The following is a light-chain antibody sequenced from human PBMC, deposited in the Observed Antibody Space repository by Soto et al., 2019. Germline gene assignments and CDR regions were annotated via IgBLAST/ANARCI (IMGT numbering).Light chain of an antibody. J-gene: IGKJ1*01. CDR3: QQYATSLTWT. V-gene: IGKV3-20*01. CDR2: GAS. Sequence: EIVLTQSPGTLSLSPGERATLSCRTSQGVNSNFLSWYQQKAGQAPRLLIYGASTRATGTPARFSGTGSGTDFPLTISRLEPEDCAVYYFQQYATSLTWTFGQGTKVEIK. CDR1: QGVNSNF.